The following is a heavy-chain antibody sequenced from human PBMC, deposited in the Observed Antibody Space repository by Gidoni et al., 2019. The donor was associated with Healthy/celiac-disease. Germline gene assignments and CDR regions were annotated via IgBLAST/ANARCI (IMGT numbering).Heavy chain of an antibody. D-gene: IGHD3-22*01. Sequence: EVQLVESGGGLVQPGGSLKLSCAASGFTFSGSAMNWVRQASGKGLEGVGRSRSKANSYATAYAAAVKGRFTISRDDSKNTAYLQMNSLKTEDTAVYYCTSHYYDSSGFDYWGQGTLVTVSS. V-gene: IGHV3-73*02. CDR3: TSHYYDSSGFDY. J-gene: IGHJ4*02. CDR1: GFTFSGSA. CDR2: SRSKANSYAT.